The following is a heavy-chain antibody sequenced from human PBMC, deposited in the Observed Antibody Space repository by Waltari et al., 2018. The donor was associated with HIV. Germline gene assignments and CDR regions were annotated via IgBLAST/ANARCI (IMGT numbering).Heavy chain of an antibody. D-gene: IGHD4-17*01. CDR1: GGSISSSSSY. V-gene: IGHV4-39*01. CDR2: IYYSGST. Sequence: QLQLQESGPGLVKPSETLSLTCTVSGGSISSSSSYWGWIRQPPGRGLEWIGSIYYSGSTYYNPSLKSRVTISVDTSKNQFSLKLSSVTAADTAVYYCARSLSLWDDYGDRKYFDYWGQGTLVTVSS. CDR3: ARSLSLWDDYGDRKYFDY. J-gene: IGHJ4*02.